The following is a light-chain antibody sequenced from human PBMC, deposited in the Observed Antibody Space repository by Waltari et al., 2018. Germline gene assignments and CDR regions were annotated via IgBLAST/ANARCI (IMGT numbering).Light chain of an antibody. CDR1: TIAAYNY. J-gene: IGLJ3*02. V-gene: IGLV2-8*01. CDR3: FAYLGSDSGG. Sequence: QSALTQPPSASGSPGQSVTISCTGATIAAYNYISWYQQHPGKAPKLIIHEVHKRPSGVPDRFAASKSGKTASLTVSGLQPEDESNYYCFAYLGSDSGGFGGGTKLAVL. CDR2: EVH.